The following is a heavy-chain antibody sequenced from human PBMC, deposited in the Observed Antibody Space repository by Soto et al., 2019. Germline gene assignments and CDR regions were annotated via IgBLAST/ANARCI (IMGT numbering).Heavy chain of an antibody. V-gene: IGHV4-34*01. CDR1: GGSFSGYY. CDR2: INHSGST. CDR3: ARRIYFDD. Sequence: QVQLQQWGAGLLKPSETLSLTCAVYGGSFSGYYWSWIRQPPGKGLEWIGEINHSGSTNYNPSLRRLVXXAVDPSKNQFSLKLSSVTAADTAVYYCARRIYFDDWGQGTLVTVSS. J-gene: IGHJ4*02.